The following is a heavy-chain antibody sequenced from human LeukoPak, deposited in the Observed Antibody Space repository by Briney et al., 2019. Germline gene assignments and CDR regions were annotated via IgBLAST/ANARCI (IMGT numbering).Heavy chain of an antibody. J-gene: IGHJ1*01. CDR3: ASLYQLSLGFQY. V-gene: IGHV5-51*01. CDR2: IYPGDSDT. D-gene: IGHD2-2*01. CDR1: GYSINNYW. Sequence: KSGESLKISCKGSGYSINNYWIGWVRQMPGKGLEWMGIIYPGDSDTRYSPSFQGQVTISADKSISTAYLQWSSLKASDTAMYYCASLYQLSLGFQYWGQGTLVTVSS.